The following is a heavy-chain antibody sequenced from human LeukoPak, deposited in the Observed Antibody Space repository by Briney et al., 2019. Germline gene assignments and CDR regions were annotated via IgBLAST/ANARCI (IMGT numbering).Heavy chain of an antibody. CDR3: ARDYYDSSGYYSNWFDP. CDR2: ISAYNGNT. V-gene: IGHV1-18*01. CDR1: GGTFSSYA. D-gene: IGHD3-22*01. Sequence: ASVKVSCKASGGTFSSYAISWVRQAPGQGLEWMGWISAYNGNTNYAQKLQGRVTMTTDTSTSTAYMELRSLRSDDTAVYYCARDYYDSSGYYSNWFDPWGQGTLVTVSS. J-gene: IGHJ5*02.